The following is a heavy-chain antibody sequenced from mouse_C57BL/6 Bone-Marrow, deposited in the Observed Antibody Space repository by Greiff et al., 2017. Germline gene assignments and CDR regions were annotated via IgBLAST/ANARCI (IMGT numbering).Heavy chain of an antibody. CDR1: GYTFTSYG. V-gene: IGHV1-81*01. CDR2: IYPRSGNT. Sequence: VQRVESGAELARPGASVKLSCKASGYTFTSYGISWVKQRTGQGLEWIGEIYPRSGNTSYTEKFKGKATLTADKSSSTAYMELRSLTSEGSAVYFCVYYYGSAWFAYWGQGTLVTVSA. D-gene: IGHD1-1*01. CDR3: VYYYGSAWFAY. J-gene: IGHJ3*01.